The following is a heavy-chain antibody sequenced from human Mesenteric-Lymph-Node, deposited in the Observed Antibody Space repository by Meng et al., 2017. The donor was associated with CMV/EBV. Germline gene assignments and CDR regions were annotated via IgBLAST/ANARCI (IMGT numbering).Heavy chain of an antibody. CDR3: ARGDYYSNYYFDY. Sequence: GESLKISCEASGFTFSSYEMNWVRQAPGKGLEWLSYITGSSSSIYYADSVKGRFTISRDNAQNSLFLQMNSLRAEDTAVYYCARGDYYSNYYFDYWGQGTLVTVSS. J-gene: IGHJ4*02. V-gene: IGHV3-48*03. CDR1: GFTFSSYE. CDR2: ITGSSSSI. D-gene: IGHD4-11*01.